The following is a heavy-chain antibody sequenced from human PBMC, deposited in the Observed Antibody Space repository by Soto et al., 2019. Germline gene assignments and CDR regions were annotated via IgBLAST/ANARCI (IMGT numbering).Heavy chain of an antibody. V-gene: IGHV3-30-3*01. CDR1: GFTFSSYA. J-gene: IGHJ6*02. Sequence: GGSLRLSCAASGFTFSSYAMHWVRQAPGKGLEWVAVISYDGSNKYYADSVKGRFTISRDNSKNTLYLQMNSLRAEDTAVYYCARDQSPAATVSSYYYYGMEVWGQGTTVTVSS. D-gene: IGHD4-4*01. CDR3: ARDQSPAATVSSYYYYGMEV. CDR2: ISYDGSNK.